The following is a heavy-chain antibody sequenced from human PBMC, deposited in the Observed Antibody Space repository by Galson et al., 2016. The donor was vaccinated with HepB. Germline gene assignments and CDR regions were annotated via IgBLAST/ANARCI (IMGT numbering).Heavy chain of an antibody. D-gene: IGHD6-19*01. CDR1: SGPITSDGSY. Sequence: SETLSLTCTVSSGPITSDGSYWGWVRQPPGKGLEWIGSIFYTGDSYYNPSLDSRVTISVDTSKSLFSLRLRSVAAADTAVYFCARQSGWPRARYFFDYWAQGTLVTVSS. J-gene: IGHJ4*02. CDR3: ARQSGWPRARYFFDY. CDR2: IFYTGDS. V-gene: IGHV4-39*01.